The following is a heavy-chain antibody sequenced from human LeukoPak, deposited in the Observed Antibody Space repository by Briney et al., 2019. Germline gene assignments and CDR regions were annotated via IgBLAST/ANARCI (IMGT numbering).Heavy chain of an antibody. V-gene: IGHV3-48*03. J-gene: IGHJ4*02. D-gene: IGHD1-26*01. CDR1: GFTFSSYE. CDR2: ISSSSSTV. CDR3: AKDRLGATLYFDD. Sequence: PGGSLRLSCAASGFTFSSYEMNWVRQAPGKGLEWVSYISSSSSTVYYADSVTGRFTISRDNAKNSLYLQMNSLRAEDTAVYYCAKDRLGATLYFDDWGQGTLVTVSS.